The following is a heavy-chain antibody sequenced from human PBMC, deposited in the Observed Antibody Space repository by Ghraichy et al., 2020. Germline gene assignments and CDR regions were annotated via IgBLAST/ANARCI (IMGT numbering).Heavy chain of an antibody. V-gene: IGHV3-53*04. CDR2: IYSGGST. J-gene: IGHJ4*02. CDR3: ARVGGDYGEFDY. D-gene: IGHD4-17*01. Sequence: GGSLRLSCAASGFTVSSNYMSWVRQAPGKGLEWVSVIYSGGSTYYADSVKGRFTISRHNSKNMLYLQMNSLRAEDTAVYYCARVGGDYGEFDYWGQGTLVTVSS. CDR1: GFTVSSNY.